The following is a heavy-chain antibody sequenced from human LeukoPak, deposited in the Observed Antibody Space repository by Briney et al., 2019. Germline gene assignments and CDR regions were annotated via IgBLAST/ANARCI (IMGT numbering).Heavy chain of an antibody. V-gene: IGHV1-2*02. Sequence: GASVKVSCKASGYTFTGCYMHWVRQAPGQGLEWMGWINPNSGGTNYAQKFQGRVTMTRDTSISTAYMELSRLRSDDTAVYYCARPGSGSYIPSSFDYWGQGTLVTVSS. CDR1: GYTFTGCY. CDR3: ARPGSGSYIPSSFDY. J-gene: IGHJ4*02. D-gene: IGHD3-10*01. CDR2: INPNSGGT.